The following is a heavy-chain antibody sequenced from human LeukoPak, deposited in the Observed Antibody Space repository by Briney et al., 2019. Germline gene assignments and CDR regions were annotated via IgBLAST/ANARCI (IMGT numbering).Heavy chain of an antibody. D-gene: IGHD1-14*01. V-gene: IGHV3-23*01. CDR2: IFPSGGEI. J-gene: IGHJ4*02. CDR3: AATVGY. CDR1: GFTFSTFA. Sequence: GGSLRLSCAASGFTFSTFAMIWVRQPPGKGLEWVSSIFPSGGEIHYADSVRGRFTISRDNSKSTLSLQMNSLRAEDTAIYYCAATVGYWGQGTLVTVSS.